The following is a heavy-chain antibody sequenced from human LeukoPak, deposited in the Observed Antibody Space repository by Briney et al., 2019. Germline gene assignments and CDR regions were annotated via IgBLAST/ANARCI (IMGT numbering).Heavy chain of an antibody. CDR1: GYTFTSYG. J-gene: IGHJ6*03. D-gene: IGHD6-6*01. Sequence: GASVKVSCKASGYTFTSYGISWVRQAPGQGLEWMGWISAYNGNTNYAQKLQGRVTMTTDTSTSTAYMELRSLRSDDTAVYYCARVNIIAARLLDYYYYMDVWGKGTTVTVSS. V-gene: IGHV1-18*01. CDR3: ARVNIIAARLLDYYYYMDV. CDR2: ISAYNGNT.